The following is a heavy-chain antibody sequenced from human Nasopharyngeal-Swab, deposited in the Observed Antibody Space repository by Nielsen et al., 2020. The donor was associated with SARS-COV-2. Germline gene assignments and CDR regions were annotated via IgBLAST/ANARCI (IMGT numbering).Heavy chain of an antibody. CDR3: ARGAFGLGHSWFDP. Sequence: ASVKVSCKTSGYTLINNDIHWVRQATGQGLEWMGWMNPNSETTGSAQKFQGRVTMTRDTSTSTVYMELSSLRSEDTAVYYCARGAFGLGHSWFDPWGQGTLVTVSS. CDR1: GYTLINND. CDR2: MNPNSETT. V-gene: IGHV1-8*01. D-gene: IGHD3-16*01. J-gene: IGHJ5*02.